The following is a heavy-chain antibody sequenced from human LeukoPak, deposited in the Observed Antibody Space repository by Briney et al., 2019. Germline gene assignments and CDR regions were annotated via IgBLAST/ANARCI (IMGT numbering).Heavy chain of an antibody. V-gene: IGHV3-66*01. Sequence: PGGSLRLSCAASGFTFSTYTMKWVRQAPGKGLEWVSVIYSGGSTYYADSVRGRFTISRDDSKNTLFLQMHSLRAEDTSVYYCATHHRGGSYFWGQGTLVTVSS. CDR3: ATHHRGGSYF. D-gene: IGHD1-26*01. CDR2: IYSGGST. J-gene: IGHJ4*02. CDR1: GFTFSTYT.